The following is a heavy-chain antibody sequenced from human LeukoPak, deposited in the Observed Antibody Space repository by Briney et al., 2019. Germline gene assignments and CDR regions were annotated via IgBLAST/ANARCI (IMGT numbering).Heavy chain of an antibody. CDR1: GFTFDDYG. Sequence: GGSLRLSCAASGFTFDDYGMGWVRQAPGKGLEWVSGINWNGGSTGYADSVKGRFTISRDNAKNSLYLQMNSLRAEDTALYYCARAHYYDSSGYYYDYWGQGTLVTVSS. CDR3: ARAHYYDSSGYYYDY. J-gene: IGHJ4*02. D-gene: IGHD3-22*01. CDR2: INWNGGST. V-gene: IGHV3-20*04.